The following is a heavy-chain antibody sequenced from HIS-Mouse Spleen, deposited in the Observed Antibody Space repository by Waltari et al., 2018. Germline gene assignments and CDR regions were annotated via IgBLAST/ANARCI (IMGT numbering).Heavy chain of an antibody. J-gene: IGHJ4*02. CDR3: ARLTMYSSGWYKGYYFDY. Sequence: QLQLQESGPGLVKPSETLSLTCTVSGGSIRSSSYYWGWIRQPPGRGLEWIGSIYYSGRTYHNPPLKSRVTISVDTSTNQFSLKLSSVTAADTAVYYCARLTMYSSGWYKGYYFDYWGQGTLVTVSS. CDR1: GGSIRSSSYY. D-gene: IGHD6-19*01. CDR2: IYYSGRT. V-gene: IGHV4-39*01.